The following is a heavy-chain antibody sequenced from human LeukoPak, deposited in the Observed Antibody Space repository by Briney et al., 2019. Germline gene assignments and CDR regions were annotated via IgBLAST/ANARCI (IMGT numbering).Heavy chain of an antibody. Sequence: PSETLSLTCAVPGYSISSGYYWGWIRPPPGKGLEWIGSIYHSGSTYYNPSLKSRVTISVDTSKNQFSLKLSSVTAADTAVYYCARSNYGDNHDYWGQGTLVTVSS. CDR1: GYSISSGYY. CDR2: IYHSGST. V-gene: IGHV4-38-2*01. CDR3: ARSNYGDNHDY. D-gene: IGHD4-17*01. J-gene: IGHJ4*02.